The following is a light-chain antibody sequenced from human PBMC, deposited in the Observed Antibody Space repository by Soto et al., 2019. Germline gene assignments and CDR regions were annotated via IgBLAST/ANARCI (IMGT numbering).Light chain of an antibody. Sequence: DIQMTQSPTSLSASVGDRVTITCRASQSINSNLNWYQQKPGKAPKFLIYAASSVQSGVPSRFSGSGSGTDFTLTISSLQPEDFASYYCQQSYSYPYTFGQGTKLEIK. CDR2: AAS. V-gene: IGKV1-39*01. J-gene: IGKJ2*01. CDR3: QQSYSYPYT. CDR1: QSINSN.